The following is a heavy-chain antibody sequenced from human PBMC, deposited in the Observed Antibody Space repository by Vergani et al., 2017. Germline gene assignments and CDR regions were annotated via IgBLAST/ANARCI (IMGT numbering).Heavy chain of an antibody. D-gene: IGHD2-2*01. CDR2: IWYDGSNK. J-gene: IGHJ6*02. CDR1: GFTFSSYG. V-gene: IGHV3-33*01. CDR3: AREAGIVVVVPAAEPDYYYYGMDV. Sequence: QVQLVESGGGVVQPGRSLRLSCAASGFTFSSYGMHWVRQAPGTGLEWVAVIWYDGSNKYYADSVKGRFTISRDNSKNTLYLQMNSLRAEDTAVYYCAREAGIVVVVPAAEPDYYYYGMDVWGQGTTVTVSS.